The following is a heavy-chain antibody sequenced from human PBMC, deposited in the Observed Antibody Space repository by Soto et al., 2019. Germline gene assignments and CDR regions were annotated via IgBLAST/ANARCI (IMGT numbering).Heavy chain of an antibody. V-gene: IGHV3-30-3*01. D-gene: IGHD1-26*01. Sequence: GGSLRLSCAASGFTFSSYAMHWVRQAPGKGLEWVAVISYDGSNKYYADSVKGRFTISRDNSKNTLYLQMNGLRAEDTAVYYCARELRTVHSGSYSGHWFDPWGEGTLVTVSS. CDR3: ARELRTVHSGSYSGHWFDP. J-gene: IGHJ5*02. CDR2: ISYDGSNK. CDR1: GFTFSSYA.